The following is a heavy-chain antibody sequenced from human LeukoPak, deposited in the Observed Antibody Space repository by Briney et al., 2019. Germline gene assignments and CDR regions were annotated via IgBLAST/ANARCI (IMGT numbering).Heavy chain of an antibody. V-gene: IGHV3-7*01. CDR2: IKPDGTEK. J-gene: IGHJ4*02. CDR3: ARAKVGATREDY. D-gene: IGHD1-26*01. Sequence: PGGSLRLSCEVSGFTFSIYWMSWVRQAPGKGLEWVANIKPDGTEKNYVDSVKGRFTISRDNAKNSLYLQMNSLRAEDTAVYYCARAKVGATREDYWGQGTLVTVSS. CDR1: GFTFSIYW.